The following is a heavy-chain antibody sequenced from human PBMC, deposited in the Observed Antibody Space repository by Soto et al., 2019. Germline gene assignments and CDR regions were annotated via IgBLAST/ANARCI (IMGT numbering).Heavy chain of an antibody. CDR3: AHRGYGDYPRDNWFDP. CDR2: IYWNDDK. D-gene: IGHD4-17*01. CDR1: GFSLTTPGAG. V-gene: IGHV2-5*01. J-gene: IGHJ5*02. Sequence: QITLKESGPTLVKPTQTLTLTCTFSGFSLTTPGAGVGWIRQPPGKALEWLALIYWNDDKRYSPSLKSRLTITKDTSKNQVVLIMTNVDPVDTATYYCAHRGYGDYPRDNWFDPWGQGVPVIVS.